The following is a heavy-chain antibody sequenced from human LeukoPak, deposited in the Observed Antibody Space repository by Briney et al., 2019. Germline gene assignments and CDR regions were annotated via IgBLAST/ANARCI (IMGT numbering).Heavy chain of an antibody. V-gene: IGHV3-30*03. D-gene: IGHD5-18*01. CDR2: ISYDGSSK. CDR1: GFTFSSYG. CDR3: ARERGYSYGVFDY. Sequence: GGSMRLSCAASGFTFSSYGMHWVRQAPGKGLEWVAVISYDGSSKYYADSVKGRFTISRDNSKNTLYLQMNSLRAEDTAVYYCARERGYSYGVFDYWGQGTLVTVSS. J-gene: IGHJ4*02.